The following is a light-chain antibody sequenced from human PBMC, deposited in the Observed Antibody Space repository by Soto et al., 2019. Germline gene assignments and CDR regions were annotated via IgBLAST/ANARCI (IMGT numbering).Light chain of an antibody. Sequence: QLVLTQPPSVSAAPGQKVSISCSGSSANIGSNYVSWYQHLPGSAPKLVIYDSDKRPSEIPDRFSGSKSGTSATLDITGLQTGDEADYYCGAWDGSLSVVLFGGGTKLTVL. CDR3: GAWDGSLSVVL. CDR2: DSD. CDR1: SANIGSNY. V-gene: IGLV1-51*01. J-gene: IGLJ2*01.